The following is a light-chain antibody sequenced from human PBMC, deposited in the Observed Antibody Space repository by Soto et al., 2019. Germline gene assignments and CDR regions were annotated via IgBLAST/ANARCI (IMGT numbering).Light chain of an antibody. Sequence: EIVLTQSPDTLSLSPVDRATLSCRASQSVSSDLAWYQHKRGQAPRLLIHDASNRATGIPARFSGSGSGTDFTLTISSLEPEDFAIYYCQQRNNWPTFGQGTRLEIK. CDR3: QQRNNWPT. CDR1: QSVSSD. J-gene: IGKJ5*01. CDR2: DAS. V-gene: IGKV3-11*01.